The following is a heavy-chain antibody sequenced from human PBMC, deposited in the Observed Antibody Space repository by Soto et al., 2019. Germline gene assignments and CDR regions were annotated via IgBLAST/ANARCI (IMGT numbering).Heavy chain of an antibody. Sequence: QVQLQESGPGLVKPSETLSLTCTVSGGSISSYYWSWIRQPPGKGLEWIGYIYYSGSTNYNPSLTSRVALSVDTSKNQFSLKLSSVTAADTAVYYCARAGAYCGGDCYDYWGQGTLVTVSS. D-gene: IGHD2-21*01. CDR1: GGSISSYY. V-gene: IGHV4-59*01. J-gene: IGHJ4*02. CDR3: ARAGAYCGGDCYDY. CDR2: IYYSGST.